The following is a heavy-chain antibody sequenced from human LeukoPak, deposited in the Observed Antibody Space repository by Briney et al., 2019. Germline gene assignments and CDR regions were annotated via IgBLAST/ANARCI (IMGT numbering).Heavy chain of an antibody. D-gene: IGHD3-10*01. CDR1: GFTFSRYG. Sequence: GGSLRLSCAASGFTFSRYGFHWVRQAPGKGPEWVAFISDSGGDKWYADSVKGRLTISRDESKNTVNLQMSSLRVEDTALYYCARDGGSESYAFDYWGQGTQVTVSS. J-gene: IGHJ4*02. CDR2: ISDSGGDK. V-gene: IGHV3-30*02. CDR3: ARDGGSESYAFDY.